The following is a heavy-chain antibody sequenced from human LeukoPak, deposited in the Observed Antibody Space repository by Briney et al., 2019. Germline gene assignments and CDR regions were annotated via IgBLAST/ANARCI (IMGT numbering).Heavy chain of an antibody. CDR2: INPNSGDT. Sequence: ASVKVSCKASGYTFTGYYMHWVRPAPGQGLEWMGWINPNSGDTNYAQKFQGRVTMTRDTSINTAYMELTRLTSDDTAVYYCARVYSIRSFDYWGQGTLVTVSS. CDR3: ARVYSIRSFDY. J-gene: IGHJ4*02. CDR1: GYTFTGYY. D-gene: IGHD2-15*01. V-gene: IGHV1-2*02.